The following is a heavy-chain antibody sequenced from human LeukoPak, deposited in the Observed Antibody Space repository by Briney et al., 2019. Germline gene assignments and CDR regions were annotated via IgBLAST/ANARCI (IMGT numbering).Heavy chain of an antibody. CDR1: GFTFSLYA. Sequence: GGSLRLSCATSGFTFSLYAMHWVSQAPGKGLEWVAVIWYDGSNKYYADSVKGRFTISRDNSKNTLYLQMNSLRAEDTAVYYCARVGLGATAFDYWGQGTLVTVSS. CDR2: IWYDGSNK. J-gene: IGHJ4*02. CDR3: ARVGLGATAFDY. V-gene: IGHV3-33*08. D-gene: IGHD1-26*01.